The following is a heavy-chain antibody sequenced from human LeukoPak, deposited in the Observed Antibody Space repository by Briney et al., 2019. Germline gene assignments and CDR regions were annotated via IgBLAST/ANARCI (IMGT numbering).Heavy chain of an antibody. CDR3: AATEGYGSGSYYAYYYGMDV. D-gene: IGHD3-10*01. CDR2: NVVGSGNT. J-gene: IGHJ6*04. V-gene: IGHV1-58*01. Sequence: SVKVSCKASGFTFTSSAVQWVRQARGQRLEWIGWNVVGSGNTNYAQKFQERVTITRDMSTSTAYMELSSLRSEDTAVYYCAATEGYGSGSYYAYYYGMDVWGKGTTVTVSS. CDR1: GFTFTSSA.